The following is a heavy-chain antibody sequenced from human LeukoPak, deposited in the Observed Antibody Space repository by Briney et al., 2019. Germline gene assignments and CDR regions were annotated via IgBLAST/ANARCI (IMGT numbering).Heavy chain of an antibody. V-gene: IGHV4-59*02. Sequence: GSLRLSCAASGFTVSSNYMSWVRQAPGKGLEWIGYIYYSGSTNYNPSLKSRVTISVDTSKNQFSLKLSSVTAADTAVYYCARADGSGSVIIDYWGQGTLVTVSS. CDR2: IYYSGST. CDR3: ARADGSGSVIIDY. D-gene: IGHD3-10*01. CDR1: GFTVSSNY. J-gene: IGHJ4*02.